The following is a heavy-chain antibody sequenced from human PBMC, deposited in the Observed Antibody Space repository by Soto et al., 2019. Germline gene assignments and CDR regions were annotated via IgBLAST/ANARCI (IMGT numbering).Heavy chain of an antibody. J-gene: IGHJ4*02. CDR3: ARGDYGDQRFDY. CDR1: GGSISSGGYY. CDR2: IYYSGST. D-gene: IGHD4-17*01. V-gene: IGHV4-31*03. Sequence: QVQLQESGPGLVKPSQTLSLTCTVSGGSISSGGYYWSWIRQHPGKGLEWIGYIYYSGSTYYNPSLKSRVTISVDTSNNQFSLKLSSVTAADTAEYYCARGDYGDQRFDYWGQGTPVTVSS.